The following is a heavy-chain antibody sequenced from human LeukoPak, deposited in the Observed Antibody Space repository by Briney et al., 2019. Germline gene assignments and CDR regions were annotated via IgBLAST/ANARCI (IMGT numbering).Heavy chain of an antibody. CDR1: GFTFSNAW. J-gene: IGHJ3*02. CDR3: TTLGWPLGGDAFDI. CDR2: IKSKTDGGTT. D-gene: IGHD2-21*01. Sequence: GGSLRLSCAASGFTFSNAWMSWVRQAPGKGLEWVGRIKSKTDGGTTDNAAPVKGRFTISRDDSKNTLYLQMNSLKTEDTAVYYCTTLGWPLGGDAFDIWGQGTMVTVSS. V-gene: IGHV3-15*01.